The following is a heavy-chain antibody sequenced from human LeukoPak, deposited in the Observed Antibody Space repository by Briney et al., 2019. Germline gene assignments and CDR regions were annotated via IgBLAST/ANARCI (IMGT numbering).Heavy chain of an antibody. V-gene: IGHV1-2*02. CDR3: ARASTCSSDCYYYFDS. CDR1: GYTFTGYY. J-gene: IGHJ4*02. CDR2: INPNSGGT. D-gene: IGHD2-21*02. Sequence: GASVKVSCKASGYTFTGYYLHWVRQAPGQGLECMGWINPNSGGTHYAQNFLGRVTITRDTSISTAYMELTSLRSDDTAVYYCARASTCSSDCYYYFDSWGQGTLVTVSS.